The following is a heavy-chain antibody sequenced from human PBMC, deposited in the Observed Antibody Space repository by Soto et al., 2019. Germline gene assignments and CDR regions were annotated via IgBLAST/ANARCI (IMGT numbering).Heavy chain of an antibody. J-gene: IGHJ4*02. CDR2: ISYDGSNK. CDR1: GFTFSSYG. CDR3: AKDRPMED. D-gene: IGHD3-10*01. V-gene: IGHV3-30*18. Sequence: QVQLVESGGGVVQPGRSLRLSCAASGFTFSSYGMHWVRQAPGKGLEWVAVISYDGSNKYYADSVKGRFTISRDNSKNPLYLQMNSLRAEDTAVYYCAKDRPMEDWGQGTLVTVSS.